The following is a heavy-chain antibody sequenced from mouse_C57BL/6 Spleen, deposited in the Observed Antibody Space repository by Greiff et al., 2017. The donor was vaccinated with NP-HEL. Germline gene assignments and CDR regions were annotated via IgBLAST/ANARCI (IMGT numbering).Heavy chain of an antibody. CDR1: GFTFSDYY. CDR2: INYDGSST. J-gene: IGHJ1*03. D-gene: IGHD1-1*01. V-gene: IGHV5-16*01. CDR3: ARDRHYDGSSYWYFDV. Sequence: EVKLVESEGGLVQPGSSMKLSCTASGFTFSDYYMAWVRQVPEKGLEWVANINYDGSSTYYLDSLKSRFIISRDNAKNTLYLQMSSLTSEDTATYYCARDRHYDGSSYWYFDVWGTGTTVTVSS.